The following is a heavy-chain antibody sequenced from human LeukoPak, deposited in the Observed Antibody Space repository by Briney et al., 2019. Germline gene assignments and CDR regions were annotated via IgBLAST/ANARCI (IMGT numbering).Heavy chain of an antibody. V-gene: IGHV3-20*01. J-gene: IGHJ6*03. D-gene: IGHD1-26*01. CDR1: GFTFSSYD. CDR3: ARGRGGGTYYTRDFYHYYMDV. CDR2: INWSGGTT. Sequence: RSGGSLRLSCAASGFTFSSYDMHWVRQVPGKGLEWISVINWSGGTTHYADSVKGRFTISRDNAKNSLYLQMNSLRAEDTALYHCARGRGGGTYYTRDFYHYYMDVWGKGTTVTVSS.